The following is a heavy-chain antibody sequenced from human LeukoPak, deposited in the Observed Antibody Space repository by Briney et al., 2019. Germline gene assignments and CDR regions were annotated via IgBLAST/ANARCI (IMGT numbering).Heavy chain of an antibody. CDR2: IKQDGSGK. CDR1: GFTFSTYW. D-gene: IGHD3-10*02. CDR3: ARGDYYHVY. Sequence: GGSLRLSCAASGFTFSTYWMSWVRQAPGKGLEWVANIKQDGSGKYYVDSVKGQFTISRDNAKNSLYLQMNSLRAEDTAVYYCARGDYYHVYWGQGTLVTVSS. V-gene: IGHV3-7*04. J-gene: IGHJ4*02.